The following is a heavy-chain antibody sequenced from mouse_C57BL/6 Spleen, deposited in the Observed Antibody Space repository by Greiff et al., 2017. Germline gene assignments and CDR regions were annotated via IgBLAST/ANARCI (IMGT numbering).Heavy chain of an antibody. CDR2: IRLKSDNYAT. CDR1: GFTFSNYW. CDR3: TNIYYDYRDWYFDV. V-gene: IGHV6-3*01. Sequence: EVQGVESGGGLVQPGGSMKLSCVASGFTFSNYWMNWVRQSPEKGLEWVAQIRLKSDNYATHYAESVKGRFTISRDDSKSSVYLQMNNLRAEDTGIYYCTNIYYDYRDWYFDVWGTGTTVTVSS. D-gene: IGHD2-4*01. J-gene: IGHJ1*03.